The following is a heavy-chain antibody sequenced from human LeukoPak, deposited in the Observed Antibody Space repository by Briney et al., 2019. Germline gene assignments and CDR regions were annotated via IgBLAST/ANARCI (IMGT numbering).Heavy chain of an antibody. J-gene: IGHJ5*02. V-gene: IGHV4-59*01. D-gene: IGHD6-19*01. CDR1: GGSIISFY. Sequence: SETLSLTCTVSGGSIISFYWSWIRQVPGKGQEWIGYIFYTGTTYYNPSLKSRVTISVDTSKNQFSLRLSSVTAADTAVYYCARESEAVAGSADNWFDPWGQGTLVTVYS. CDR3: ARESEAVAGSADNWFDP. CDR2: IFYTGTT.